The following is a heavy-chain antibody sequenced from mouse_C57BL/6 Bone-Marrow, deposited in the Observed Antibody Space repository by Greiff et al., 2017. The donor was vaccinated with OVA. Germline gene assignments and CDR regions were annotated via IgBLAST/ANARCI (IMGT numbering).Heavy chain of an antibody. D-gene: IGHD1-1*01. CDR3: ARPGSSPLDY. CDR1: GYTFTSYT. Sequence: QVQLQQSGPELVKPGASVKMSCKASGYTFTSYTMHWVKQRPGQGLEWIGYINPSSGYTKYNQKFKDKATLTADKSSSTAYMQLSSLTSEDSAVYYCARPGSSPLDYWGQGTSVTVSS. CDR2: INPSSGYT. V-gene: IGHV1S26*01. J-gene: IGHJ4*01.